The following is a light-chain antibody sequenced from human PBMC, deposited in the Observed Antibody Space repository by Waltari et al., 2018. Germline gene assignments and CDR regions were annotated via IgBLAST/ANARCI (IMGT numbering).Light chain of an antibody. V-gene: IGLV1-44*01. CDR1: SSNIGRNT. CDR2: IDD. J-gene: IGLJ3*02. Sequence: QSVLTQPPSASGTPGQRVTISCSGSSSNIGRNTVNWYQQPPGTAPKLLIYIDDQRPSGVPDRFSGSKSGTSASLAISGLQSEDEADYHCATWDDSLNGWVFGGGTKLTVL. CDR3: ATWDDSLNGWV.